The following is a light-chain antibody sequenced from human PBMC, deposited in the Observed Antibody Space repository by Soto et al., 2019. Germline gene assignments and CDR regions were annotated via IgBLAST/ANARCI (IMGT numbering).Light chain of an antibody. V-gene: IGLV2-14*01. Sequence: QSVLTQPASVSGSPGQSITISCTGTNSDIGGFPYVSWYQQHPGKAPKLMIYEVSNRPSGVSDRFSGSKSGNTASLTISGLQAEDEADYYCSSYTTSSTLVVFGGGTKVTVL. CDR3: SSYTTSSTLVV. CDR1: NSDIGGFPY. CDR2: EVS. J-gene: IGLJ2*01.